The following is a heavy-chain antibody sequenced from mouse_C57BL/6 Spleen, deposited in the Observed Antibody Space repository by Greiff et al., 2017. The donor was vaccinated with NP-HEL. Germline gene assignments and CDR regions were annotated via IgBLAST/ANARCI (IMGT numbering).Heavy chain of an antibody. D-gene: IGHD1-1*01. J-gene: IGHJ4*01. Sequence: QVQLKESGAELVKPGASVKISCKASGYAFSSYWMNWVKQRPGKGLEWIGQIYPGDGDTNYNGKFKGKATLTADKSSSTAYMQLSSLTSEDSAVYFCARVTVVGGNYAMDYWGQGTSVTVSS. V-gene: IGHV1-80*01. CDR1: GYAFSSYW. CDR2: IYPGDGDT. CDR3: ARVTVVGGNYAMDY.